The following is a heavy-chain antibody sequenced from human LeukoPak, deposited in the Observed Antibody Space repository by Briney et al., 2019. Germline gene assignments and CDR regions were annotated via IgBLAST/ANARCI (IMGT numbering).Heavy chain of an antibody. V-gene: IGHV1-69*13. CDR1: GGTFSSYT. Sequence: SVKVSCRTSGGTFSSYTISWVRQAPGQGLEWMGGIIPIFGTPHYAQKFQDRVTITADASTSTAYMELSSLRSEDAAVYYCARAYMTATRHFDSWGQGTLVTVSS. CDR2: IIPIFGTP. D-gene: IGHD2-21*02. CDR3: ARAYMTATRHFDS. J-gene: IGHJ4*02.